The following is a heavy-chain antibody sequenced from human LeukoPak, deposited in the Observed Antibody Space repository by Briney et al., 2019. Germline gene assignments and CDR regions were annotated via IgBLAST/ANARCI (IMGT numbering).Heavy chain of an antibody. J-gene: IGHJ6*04. CDR2: IYSGGST. CDR1: GFTVSSNY. D-gene: IGHD3-9*01. V-gene: IGHV3-53*01. CDR3: ARDVYDIQDYYYYGMDV. Sequence: PGGSLRLSCAASGFTVSSNYMSWVRQAPGKGVEWVSVIYSGGSTYYADSVKGRFTISRDNSKNTLYLQMNSLRAEDTAVYYCARDVYDIQDYYYYGMDVWGKGTTVTVSS.